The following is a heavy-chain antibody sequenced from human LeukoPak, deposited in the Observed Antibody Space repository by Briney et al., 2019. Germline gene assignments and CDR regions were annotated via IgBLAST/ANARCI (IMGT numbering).Heavy chain of an antibody. J-gene: IGHJ4*02. Sequence: PGGSLRLSCAASGFTFSSYWMHWVRQAPGKGLVWVLRINSDGSSTSYADSVKGRFTISRDNAKNTLYLQMNSLRAEDTAVYYCARGLPDSSGYPDYWGQGTLVTVSS. CDR2: INSDGSST. V-gene: IGHV3-74*01. D-gene: IGHD3-22*01. CDR1: GFTFSSYW. CDR3: ARGLPDSSGYPDY.